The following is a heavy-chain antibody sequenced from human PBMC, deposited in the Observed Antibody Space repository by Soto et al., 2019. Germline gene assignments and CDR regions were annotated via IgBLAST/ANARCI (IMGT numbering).Heavy chain of an antibody. D-gene: IGHD3-22*01. CDR2: IYYSGST. V-gene: IGHV4-59*01. Sequence: PSETLTLTCTVSGASISSYYWSWIRQPPGKGLEWIGYIYYSGSTNYNPSLKSRVTISVDTSKNQFSLKLSSVTAADTAVYYCSRDTGFWNYDSSGYYPGWFDPWGQGTLVTSPQ. CDR3: SRDTGFWNYDSSGYYPGWFDP. CDR1: GASISSYY. J-gene: IGHJ5*02.